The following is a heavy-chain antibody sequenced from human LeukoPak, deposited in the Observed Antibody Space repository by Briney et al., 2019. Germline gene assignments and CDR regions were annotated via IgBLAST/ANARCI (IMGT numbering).Heavy chain of an antibody. D-gene: IGHD3-22*01. J-gene: IGHJ4*02. CDR2: INPSGGST. CDR3: ARAYYYDSSGYYPFDY. CDR1: GYTFTSYY. Sequence: ASVKVSCRASGYTFTSYYMHWVRQAPGQGLEWMGIINPSGGSTSYAQKFQGRVTMTRDMSTSTVYMELSSLRSEDTAVYYCARAYYYDSSGYYPFDYWGQGTLVTVSS. V-gene: IGHV1-46*01.